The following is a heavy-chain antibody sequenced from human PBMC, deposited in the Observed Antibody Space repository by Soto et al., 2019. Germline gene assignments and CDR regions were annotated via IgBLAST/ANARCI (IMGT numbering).Heavy chain of an antibody. D-gene: IGHD3-16*01. CDR1: GYTFTSYG. J-gene: IGHJ6*02. V-gene: IGHV3-23*01. CDR3: AKRSGGNPSYYYGMDV. CDR2: ISGSGGST. Sequence: GASVKVSCKASGYTFTSYGISWVRQAPGQGLEWVSAISGSGGSTYYADSVKGRFTISRDNSKNTLYLQMNSLRAEDTAVYYCAKRSGGNPSYYYGMDVWGQGTTVTVSS.